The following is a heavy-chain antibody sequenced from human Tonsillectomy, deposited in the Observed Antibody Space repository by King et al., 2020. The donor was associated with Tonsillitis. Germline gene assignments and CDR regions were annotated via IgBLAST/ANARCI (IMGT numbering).Heavy chain of an antibody. J-gene: IGHJ4*01. CDR2: INSDGSST. Sequence: VQLVESGGDLVQPGGSLRLSCVASGFSFSNSWMHWVRQAPGKGLVWVSLINSDGSSTTYADSVKGRSTISRDNAKNTVYLQMSSLRADDTAVYYCARDLYYKPDYWGHGTLVTVSS. CDR3: ARDLYYKPDY. D-gene: IGHD3-10*01. CDR1: GFSFSNSW. V-gene: IGHV3-74*01.